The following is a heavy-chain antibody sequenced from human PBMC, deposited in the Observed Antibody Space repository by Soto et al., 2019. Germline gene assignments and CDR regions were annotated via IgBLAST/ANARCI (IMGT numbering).Heavy chain of an antibody. J-gene: IGHJ4*02. CDR2: IWFDGSNK. Sequence: TGGSLRLSCAASGFTFSSYAMHWVRQAPGKGLEWVTIIWFDGSNKWYADSVKGRFIISRDDSKNMVYLQMNSLRVDDTAIYYCARANTSPFDYWGRGTLVTVSS. CDR1: GFTFSSYA. CDR3: ARANTSPFDY. V-gene: IGHV3-33*08.